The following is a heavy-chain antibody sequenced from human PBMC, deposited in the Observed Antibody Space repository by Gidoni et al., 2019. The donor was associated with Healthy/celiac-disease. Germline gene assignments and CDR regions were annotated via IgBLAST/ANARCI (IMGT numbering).Heavy chain of an antibody. CDR1: GGSLSSYD. D-gene: IGHD6-19*01. Sequence: QVQLQESGPGLVKPSETLSLTCAVSGGSLSSYDWSWIRQPPGKGLEWIGYIYYRGSTNYNPSLKSRVTISVDTSKNQFSLKLSSVTAADTAVYYCARPSGSGWLFDAFDIWGQGTMVTVSS. CDR2: IYYRGST. CDR3: ARPSGSGWLFDAFDI. V-gene: IGHV4-59*01. J-gene: IGHJ3*02.